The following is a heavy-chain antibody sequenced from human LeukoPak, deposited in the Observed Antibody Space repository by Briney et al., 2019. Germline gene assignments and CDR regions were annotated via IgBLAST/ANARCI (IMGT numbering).Heavy chain of an antibody. Sequence: SETLSLTCAVYGGSFSGYYWSWIRQPPGKGLEWIGEINRSGSTNYNPSLKSRVTISVDTSKNQFSLKLSSVTAADTAVYYCARLGGSSWYYYMDVWGKGTTVTISS. CDR1: GGSFSGYY. D-gene: IGHD6-13*01. J-gene: IGHJ6*03. V-gene: IGHV4-34*01. CDR2: INRSGST. CDR3: ARLGGSSWYYYMDV.